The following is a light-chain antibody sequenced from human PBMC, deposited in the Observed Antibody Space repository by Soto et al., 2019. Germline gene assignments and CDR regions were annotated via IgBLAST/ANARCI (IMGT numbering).Light chain of an antibody. CDR3: QQYQSSWT. J-gene: IGKJ1*01. CDR1: LSISSW. CDR2: DAS. Sequence: DIQMTQSPSTLSASVGDRVIITCRASLSISSWLAWYQQKPGKAPNLLIYDASSLESGVPSRFSGSGSGTEFTLTISSLQPDDFATYYCQQYQSSWTFGQGTKVDIK. V-gene: IGKV1-5*01.